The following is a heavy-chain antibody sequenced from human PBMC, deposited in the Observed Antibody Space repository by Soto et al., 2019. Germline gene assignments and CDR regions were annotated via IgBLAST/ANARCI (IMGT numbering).Heavy chain of an antibody. Sequence: EVQLVESGGGLVQPGGSLRLSCAASGFTVHSNRMSWVRQAPGKGLEWVSVIYTGDSTYYADSVKDRFTISRDSSKNTLYLQMNSLRVEDTAVYYCAKSKELGVSAPDHWGQGTLVTVSS. D-gene: IGHD1-26*01. CDR3: AKSKELGVSAPDH. CDR1: GFTVHSNR. V-gene: IGHV3-66*01. J-gene: IGHJ4*02. CDR2: IYTGDST.